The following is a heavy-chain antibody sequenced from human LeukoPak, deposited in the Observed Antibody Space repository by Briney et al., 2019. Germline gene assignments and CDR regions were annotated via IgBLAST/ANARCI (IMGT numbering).Heavy chain of an antibody. Sequence: GGSLRLSCAASGFTFSDYYMSWIRQAPGKGLEWMSYISSSGSTRKYADSVKGRFTISRDNAKNSLYLQMNSLRDEDTAVYYCARASGYDFWSGYRGYYFDYWGQGTLVTVSS. CDR2: ISSSGSTR. V-gene: IGHV3-11*01. D-gene: IGHD3-3*01. CDR1: GFTFSDYY. J-gene: IGHJ4*02. CDR3: ARASGYDFWSGYRGYYFDY.